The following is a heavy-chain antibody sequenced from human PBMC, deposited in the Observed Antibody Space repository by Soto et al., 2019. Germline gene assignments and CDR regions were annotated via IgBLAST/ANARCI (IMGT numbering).Heavy chain of an antibody. D-gene: IGHD6-13*01. J-gene: IGHJ6*02. V-gene: IGHV3-7*05. CDR1: GFTFSSYW. CDR2: INQDGSEK. CDR3: ATDGSSSWYSYYYNGMDV. Sequence: EVQLVESGGGLVQPGGSLRLCCAASGFTFSSYWMSWVRQAPGKGLEWVANINQDGSEKFYVDSVKGRFTISRDNAKKSLYLQMNTLRVEDTAVYYCATDGSSSWYSYYYNGMDVWGQGTTVTVSS.